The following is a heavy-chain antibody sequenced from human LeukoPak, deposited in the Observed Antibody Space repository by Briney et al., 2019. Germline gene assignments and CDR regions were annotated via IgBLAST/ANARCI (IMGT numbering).Heavy chain of an antibody. CDR2: IKQDGSEK. J-gene: IGHJ4*02. V-gene: IGHV3-7*01. Sequence: GSLRLSCAASGFTFSSYWMSWVRQAPGKGLEWVANIKQDGSEKYYVDSVKGRFTISRDNAKNSLYLQMNSLRAEDTAVYYCARDTPYGSGSYDYWGQGTLVTVSS. CDR1: GFTFSSYW. CDR3: ARDTPYGSGSYDY. D-gene: IGHD3-10*01.